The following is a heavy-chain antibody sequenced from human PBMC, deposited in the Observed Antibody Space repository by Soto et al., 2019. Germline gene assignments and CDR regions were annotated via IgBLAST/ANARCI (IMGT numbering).Heavy chain of an antibody. CDR1: GYTFTNFG. J-gene: IGHJ5*02. D-gene: IGHD1-7*01. CDR2: IHTAKGNT. Sequence: RASVKVSCKASGYTFTNFGVTWVRRAPGQGLEWMGWIHTAKGNTKYSQKFEARVTLTRDTAASTAYMELNSLRSDDTAVYYCARDPIWTYTWNYARLNYLDPWGQGTLVTVSS. V-gene: IGHV1-18*01. CDR3: ARDPIWTYTWNYARLNYLDP.